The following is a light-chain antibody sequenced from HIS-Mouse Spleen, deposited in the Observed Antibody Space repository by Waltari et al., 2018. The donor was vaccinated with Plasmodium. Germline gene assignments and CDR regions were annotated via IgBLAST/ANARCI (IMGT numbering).Light chain of an antibody. CDR3: QVWDSSSDHPV. CDR2: DDS. J-gene: IGLJ2*01. Sequence: SYVLTQPPSVSVAPGQTARIPCGGNNIGSKSVPGYKQKPGQAPVLVVYDDSDRPSGIPERFSGSNSGNTATLTISRVEAGDEADYYCQVWDSSSDHPVFGGGTKLTVL. CDR1: NIGSKS. V-gene: IGLV3-21*02.